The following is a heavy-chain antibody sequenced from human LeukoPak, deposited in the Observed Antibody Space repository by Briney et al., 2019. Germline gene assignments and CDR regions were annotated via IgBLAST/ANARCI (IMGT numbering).Heavy chain of an antibody. D-gene: IGHD3-16*01. Sequence: AGSLRLSCEASGSGFTCANLGMSWLPPAPGKRLEPLSGISGSGYYAYYGDSVKGRFTISRDNSKNTVYIQMNSLRAEDTAVYYCAKDGSWGDYYFYFYMDVWGKGTTVTVSS. CDR1: GSGFTCANLG. CDR3: AKDGSWGDYYFYFYMDV. V-gene: IGHV3-23*01. J-gene: IGHJ6*03. CDR2: ISGSGYYA.